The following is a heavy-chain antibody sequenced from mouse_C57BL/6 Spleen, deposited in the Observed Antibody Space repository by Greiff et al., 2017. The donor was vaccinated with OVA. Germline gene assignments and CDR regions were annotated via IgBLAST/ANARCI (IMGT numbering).Heavy chain of an antibody. CDR2: IYPGNSDT. CDR3: TRGGGSSYEWYFDV. J-gene: IGHJ1*03. CDR1: GYTFTSYW. V-gene: IGHV1-5*01. D-gene: IGHD1-1*01. Sequence: EVQLQQSGTVLARPGASVKMSCKTSGYTFTSYWMHWVKQRPGQGLEWIGAIYPGNSDTSYNQKFKGKAKLTAVTSASTAYMELSSLTNEDSGVYYVTRGGGSSYEWYFDVWGTGTTVTVSS.